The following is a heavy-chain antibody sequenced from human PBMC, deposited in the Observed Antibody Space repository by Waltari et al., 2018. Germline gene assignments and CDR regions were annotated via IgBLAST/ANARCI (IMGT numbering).Heavy chain of an antibody. D-gene: IGHD2-15*01. CDR3: ATHRPGGYGMDV. J-gene: IGHJ6*02. CDR1: GFTFGSAW. CDR2: ITSDGGRT. Sequence: EVQLMESGGGLVQPGGSLRLSCAASGFTFGSAWMHLVRQVPGKGLVWVSAITSDGGRTRYADSVKGRFTISRDNAKNTLYLQMNSLRADDTAVYYCATHRPGGYGMDVWGHGTTVTVSS. V-gene: IGHV3-74*01.